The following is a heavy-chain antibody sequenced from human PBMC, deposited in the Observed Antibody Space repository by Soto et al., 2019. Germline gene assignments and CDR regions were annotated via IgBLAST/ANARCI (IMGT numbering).Heavy chain of an antibody. D-gene: IGHD2-15*01. Sequence: QVQLQESGPGLVKPSETLSLTCTVSGASISSNYWSWIRQPPGKGLECIGYFSYSGHTSYNPSLKSRVIISVDTPRHQFSLKLTSVTATDTAMYYCARHSPLAPGGAFEFWGPGLMVTVSS. CDR2: FSYSGHT. CDR1: GASISSNY. CDR3: ARHSPLAPGGAFEF. V-gene: IGHV4-59*08. J-gene: IGHJ3*01.